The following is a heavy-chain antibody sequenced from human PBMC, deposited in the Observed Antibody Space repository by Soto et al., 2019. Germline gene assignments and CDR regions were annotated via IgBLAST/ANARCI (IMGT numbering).Heavy chain of an antibody. Sequence: ASVKVSCKASGGTFRSSAISWVRQAPGQGLEWMGGIIPIFGTANYAQKFQGRVTITADESTSTAYMELSSLRSEDTAVYYCANRLNYCSGGSCYSGTVGYYYYGMDVWGQGTTVTVSS. D-gene: IGHD2-15*01. J-gene: IGHJ6*02. CDR3: ANRLNYCSGGSCYSGTVGYYYYGMDV. V-gene: IGHV1-69*13. CDR2: IIPIFGTA. CDR1: GGTFRSSA.